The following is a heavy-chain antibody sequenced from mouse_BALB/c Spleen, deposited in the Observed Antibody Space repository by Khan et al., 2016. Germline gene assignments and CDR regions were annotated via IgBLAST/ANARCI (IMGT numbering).Heavy chain of an antibody. J-gene: IGHJ4*01. CDR1: GYTFTDYE. Sequence: QVQLKQSGAELVRPGASVKLSCKALGYTFTDYEMHWVQQTPVHGLEWIGIIHPGSGGTVYNQYVKGKATLTADKASSTAYLDISSLTSEDSALSHCTSRRNEDGYYVEMYVWGQGSSVTVSA. CDR2: IHPGSGGT. V-gene: IGHV1-15*01. CDR3: TSRRNEDGYYVEMYV. D-gene: IGHD2-3*01.